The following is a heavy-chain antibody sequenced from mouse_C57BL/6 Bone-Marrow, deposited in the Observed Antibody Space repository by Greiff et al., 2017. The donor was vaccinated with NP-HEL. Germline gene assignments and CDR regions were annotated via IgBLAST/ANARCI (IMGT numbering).Heavy chain of an antibody. J-gene: IGHJ2*01. Sequence: EVQLKESGGGLVKPGGSLKLSCAASGFTFSSYAMSWVRQTPEKRLEWVATISDGGSYTYYPDNVKGRFTISRDNAKNNLYLQMSHLKSEDTAMYYCARDGHGYYRIPDYWGQGTTLTVSS. D-gene: IGHD2-3*01. CDR3: ARDGHGYYRIPDY. V-gene: IGHV5-4*01. CDR1: GFTFSSYA. CDR2: ISDGGSYT.